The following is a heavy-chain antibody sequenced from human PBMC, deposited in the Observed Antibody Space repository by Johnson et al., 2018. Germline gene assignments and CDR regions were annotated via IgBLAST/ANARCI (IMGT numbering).Heavy chain of an antibody. V-gene: IGHV3-30-3*01. J-gene: IGHJ4*02. CDR1: GFTFSSYA. Sequence: QVQLVESGGGVVQPGRSLRLSCAASGFTFSSYALHWVRQAPGKGLEWVAFISYDGNNKHYADSVKGRFTISRDNSKNTLYLQMNSLRPEDTAVYYCAGVGYSYGFSYWCQGTLVTVSS. CDR2: ISYDGNNK. CDR3: AGVGYSYGFSY. D-gene: IGHD5-18*01.